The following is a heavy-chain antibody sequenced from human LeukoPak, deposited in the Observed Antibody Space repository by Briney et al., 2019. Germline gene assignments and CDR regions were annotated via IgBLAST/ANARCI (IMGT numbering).Heavy chain of an antibody. CDR3: ARSRRDSDWYIDDY. D-gene: IGHD6-19*01. J-gene: IGHJ4*02. Sequence: GGSLRLSCAASGFTFSDYYMSWIRQAPGKGLEWVSYISSSGSTIYYADSVKGRFTISRDNAKNSLYLQMNSLSAEDTALYYCARSRRDSDWYIDDYWGQGTLVTVSS. V-gene: IGHV3-11*04. CDR1: GFTFSDYY. CDR2: ISSSGSTI.